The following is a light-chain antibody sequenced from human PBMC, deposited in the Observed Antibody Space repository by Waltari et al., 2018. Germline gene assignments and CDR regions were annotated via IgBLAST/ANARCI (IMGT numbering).Light chain of an antibody. Sequence: QSALTQEVSVSGTVGQKVTLSCTGNSNNVGSYAVGWYQQIHHGAPKIVMFGISLPSGIPDRFSGSKSGLTASLTISGLQPEDEADYYCSTWDYSLSVVIFGGGTKLTVL. CDR1: SNNVGSYA. J-gene: IGLJ2*01. CDR2: GI. V-gene: IGLV1-36*01. CDR3: STWDYSLSVVI.